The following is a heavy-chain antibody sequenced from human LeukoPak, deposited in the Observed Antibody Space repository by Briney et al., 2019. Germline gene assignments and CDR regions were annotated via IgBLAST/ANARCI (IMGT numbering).Heavy chain of an antibody. CDR1: GFTFDDYA. CDR2: ISWNSGSI. CDR3: AKDGAYSSSWSGLFDY. V-gene: IGHV3-9*01. Sequence: GRSLRLSCAASGFTFDDYAMHWVRQAPGKGLEWVSGISWNSGSIGYADSVKGRFTISRDNAKNSLYLQMNSLRAEDTALYYCAKDGAYSSSWSGLFDYWGQGTLVTVSS. D-gene: IGHD6-13*01. J-gene: IGHJ4*02.